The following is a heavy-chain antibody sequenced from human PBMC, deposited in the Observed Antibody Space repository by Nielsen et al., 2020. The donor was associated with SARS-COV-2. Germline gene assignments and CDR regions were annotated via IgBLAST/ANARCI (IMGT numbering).Heavy chain of an antibody. J-gene: IGHJ3*02. Sequence: SETLSLTCIVSGDSISSYHWSWIRQPPGKGLEWIGYFFPVGKTDYNPSLKSRVTITMDRSRNHFSLKMNSVTAADTAVYYCARSRFGNTIFGVVIHDAFDIWGQGTMVTVSS. D-gene: IGHD3-3*01. CDR3: ARSRFGNTIFGVVIHDAFDI. CDR1: GDSISSYH. CDR2: FFPVGKT. V-gene: IGHV4-59*01.